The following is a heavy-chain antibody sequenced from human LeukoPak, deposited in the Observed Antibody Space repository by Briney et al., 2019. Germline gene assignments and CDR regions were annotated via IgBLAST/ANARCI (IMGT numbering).Heavy chain of an antibody. D-gene: IGHD5-18*01. J-gene: IGHJ4*02. V-gene: IGHV1-2*02. CDR1: GYTVTGYY. CDR3: ARGGYSYGATDY. Sequence: ASVKVSCKASGYTVTGYYIHWVRQAPGQGLEWMGWITPNSDDTDYAQKFQGRVSMTRDTSISTAYMELSRLRSDDTAVYYCARGGYSYGATDYWGQGTLVTVSS. CDR2: ITPNSDDT.